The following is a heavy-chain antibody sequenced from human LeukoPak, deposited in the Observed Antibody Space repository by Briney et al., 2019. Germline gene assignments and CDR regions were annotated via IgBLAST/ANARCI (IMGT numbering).Heavy chain of an antibody. Sequence: SETLSLTCTVSGGFISSYYWRWIRQPPGEGPEWIGVIYDSGSTNYNPSLKSRVTISVDTSKNQFSLKLSSVTAADTAVYYRARAWVGSSHFYFYYYMDVWGKGTTVTVSS. J-gene: IGHJ6*03. CDR3: ARAWVGSSHFYFYYYMDV. V-gene: IGHV4-59*12. D-gene: IGHD6-13*01. CDR1: GGFISSYY. CDR2: IYDSGST.